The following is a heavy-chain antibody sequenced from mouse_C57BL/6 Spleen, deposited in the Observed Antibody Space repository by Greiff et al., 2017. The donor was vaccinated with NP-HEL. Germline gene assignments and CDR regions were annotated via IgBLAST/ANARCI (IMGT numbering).Heavy chain of an antibody. J-gene: IGHJ4*01. CDR1: GYTFTSYW. D-gene: IGHD1-1*01. Sequence: QVQLQQSGAELVMPGASVKLSCKASGYTFTSYWMHWVKQRPGQGLEWIGEIDPSDSYTNYNQKFKGKSTLTVDKSSSTAYMQLSSLTSEDSAVYYCARIYYYGSSYVPYAMDYWGQGTSVTVSS. CDR3: ARIYYYGSSYVPYAMDY. CDR2: IDPSDSYT. V-gene: IGHV1-69*01.